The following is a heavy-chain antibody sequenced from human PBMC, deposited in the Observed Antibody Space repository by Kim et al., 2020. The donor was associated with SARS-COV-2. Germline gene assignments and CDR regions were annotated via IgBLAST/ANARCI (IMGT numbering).Heavy chain of an antibody. CDR2: ISGGDGYT. Sequence: ASVKVSCKASGYTFTNYHMHWVRQAPGQRLEWMGWISGGDGYTEYSQKFQGRVTITRDTSASTAYMELSSLRSEDTAVYYCARDYRQQEQVVMYYFDYWGQGTLVTVSS. CDR3: ARDYRQQEQVVMYYFDY. CDR1: GYTFTNYH. J-gene: IGHJ4*02. V-gene: IGHV1-3*01. D-gene: IGHD6-13*01.